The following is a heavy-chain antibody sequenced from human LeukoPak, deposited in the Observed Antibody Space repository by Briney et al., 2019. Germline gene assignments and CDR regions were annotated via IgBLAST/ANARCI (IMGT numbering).Heavy chain of an antibody. Sequence: SETLSLTCTVSGDSITNYYWGWVRQPPGKGLEWIGNIFYSGSTYYSPSLKSRVTISLDTSRNQFSLKLNSVTAADTAVYYCAKSNGYGLVDIWGQGTMVTVSS. CDR1: GDSITNYY. J-gene: IGHJ3*02. CDR3: AKSNGYGLVDI. V-gene: IGHV4-39*07. CDR2: IFYSGST. D-gene: IGHD3-10*01.